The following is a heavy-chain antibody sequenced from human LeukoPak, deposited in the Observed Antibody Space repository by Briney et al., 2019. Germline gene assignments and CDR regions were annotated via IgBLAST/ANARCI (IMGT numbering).Heavy chain of an antibody. Sequence: PGGSLRLSCAASGFTFRSHWMNWVRQAPGKGLEWVANIKEDGREIYYVDSVKGRLIISRDNSKNSLYLQMNTLRVEDTPVYYCARGGRFGMDVWGQGTTVTVSS. J-gene: IGHJ6*02. CDR2: IKEDGREI. CDR1: GFTFRSHW. CDR3: ARGGRFGMDV. V-gene: IGHV3-7*03. D-gene: IGHD1-26*01.